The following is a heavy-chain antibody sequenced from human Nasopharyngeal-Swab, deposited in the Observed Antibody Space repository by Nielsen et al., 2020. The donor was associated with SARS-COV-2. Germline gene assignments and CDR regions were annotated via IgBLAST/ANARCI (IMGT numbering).Heavy chain of an antibody. CDR3: ARPYSGSYYHGMDV. Sequence: WLRQPPGQGLEWEAVISFDGSNKYYADTVKGRFTISRDNSKNTLYLQMNSLRAEDTAVYYCARPYSGSYYHGMDVWGQGTTVTVSS. CDR2: ISFDGSNK. J-gene: IGHJ6*02. D-gene: IGHD1-26*01. V-gene: IGHV3-30-3*01.